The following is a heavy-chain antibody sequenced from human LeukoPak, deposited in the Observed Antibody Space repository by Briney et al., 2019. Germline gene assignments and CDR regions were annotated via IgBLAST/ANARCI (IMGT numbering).Heavy chain of an antibody. D-gene: IGHD3-9*01. CDR1: GYSISNGYY. CDR2: ISHRGST. J-gene: IGHJ4*02. V-gene: IGHV4-38-2*02. Sequence: PSETLSLTCTVSGYSISNGYYWGWIRQPPGKGLEWVGSISHRGSTYYNPSLRSRITISLDRSKQKFSLKLSSVTAADTAVYYCARLAPGDILTGYWIDYWGQGTLVTVSS. CDR3: ARLAPGDILTGYWIDY.